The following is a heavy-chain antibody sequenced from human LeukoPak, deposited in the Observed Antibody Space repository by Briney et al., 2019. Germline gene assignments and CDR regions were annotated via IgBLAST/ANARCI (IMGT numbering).Heavy chain of an antibody. CDR2: INTDGSTT. V-gene: IGHV3-74*01. CDR1: GFTVSSYW. CDR3: ARVRGYYFDY. Sequence: PGGSLRLSCAASGFTVSSYWMHWGRQVPGKGLVWVSGINTDGSTTSYADSVKGRFTISRDNAKNTLYLQMNSLRAEDTAVYYCARVRGYYFDYWGQGTLVTISS. J-gene: IGHJ4*02.